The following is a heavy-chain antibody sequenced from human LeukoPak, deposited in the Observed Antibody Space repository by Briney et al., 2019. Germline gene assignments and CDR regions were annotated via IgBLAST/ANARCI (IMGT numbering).Heavy chain of an antibody. D-gene: IGHD2-15*01. CDR3: ARAACSGGSSYQYYFDY. J-gene: IGHJ4*02. CDR1: GDSITSYY. Sequence: SETLSLTCTVSGDSITSYYWSWIRQPAGKGLEWIGRIYTSGTTNYNPSLKSRVTMSVDTPKNHFSLKLSSVTAADTAVYYCARAACSGGSSYQYYFDYWGQGTLVTVSS. CDR2: IYTSGTT. V-gene: IGHV4-4*07.